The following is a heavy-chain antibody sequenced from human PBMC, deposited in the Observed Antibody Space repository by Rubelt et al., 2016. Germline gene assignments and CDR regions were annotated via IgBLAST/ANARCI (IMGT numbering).Heavy chain of an antibody. Sequence: QITLKESGPTLVKPTQTLTLTCTFSGFSLSTSGVGVGWIRQPPGKALEWLALIYWADDKRYSPSLKSRITITKDTAKNQVVLTMTNMDPVDTATYYCAHRGSLSAFDIWGQGTMVTVSS. V-gene: IGHV2-5*02. CDR2: IYWADDK. D-gene: IGHD2-15*01. CDR1: GFSLSTSGVG. J-gene: IGHJ3*02. CDR3: AHRGSLSAFDI.